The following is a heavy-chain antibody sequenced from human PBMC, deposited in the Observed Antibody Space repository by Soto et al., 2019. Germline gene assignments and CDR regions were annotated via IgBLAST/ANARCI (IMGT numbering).Heavy chain of an antibody. CDR2: ISGSGAST. J-gene: IGHJ6*02. CDR3: AKAGYFYYYAMDV. CDR1: GFTFSSHA. Sequence: GGSLRLSCAASGFTFSSHAMSWVRQAPGKGLEWVSGISGSGASTYYADSVKGRFTISRDYSKNMLYLQMNSLRAEDTAVYYCAKAGYFYYYAMDVWGQGTTVTVSS. V-gene: IGHV3-23*01.